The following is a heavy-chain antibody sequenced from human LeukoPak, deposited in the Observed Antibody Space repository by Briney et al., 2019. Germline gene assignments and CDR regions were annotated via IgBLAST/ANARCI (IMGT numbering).Heavy chain of an antibody. V-gene: IGHV3-11*01. J-gene: IGHJ4*02. CDR1: GFTFSDYY. CDR3: ARAGRYSYGYPWADY. D-gene: IGHD5-18*01. CDR2: ISSSGSTI. Sequence: GGSLRLSCAASGFTFSDYYMSWIRQAPGKGLEWVSYISSSGSTIYYADSVKGRFTISRDNAKNSLYLQMNSLRAQDTAVYYCARAGRYSYGYPWADYWGQGTLVTVSS.